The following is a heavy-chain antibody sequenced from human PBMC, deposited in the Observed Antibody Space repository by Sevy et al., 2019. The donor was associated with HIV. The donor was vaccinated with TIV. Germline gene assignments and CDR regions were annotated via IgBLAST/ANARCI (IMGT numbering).Heavy chain of an antibody. CDR3: AKGGGGHYDPDEIGYYFYYYNMDV. CDR2: ISGSGTRT. J-gene: IGHJ6*03. CDR1: GFSFDSYG. Sequence: GGSLRLSCAVSGFSFDSYGMTWVRQAPGKGLEWVSGISGSGTRTYYADSVKGRFSISRDNSKNRLYLQMNSIRREDQAIYYCAKGGGGHYDPDEIGYYFYYYNMDVWGKGTTVTVSS. D-gene: IGHD3-22*01. V-gene: IGHV3-23*01.